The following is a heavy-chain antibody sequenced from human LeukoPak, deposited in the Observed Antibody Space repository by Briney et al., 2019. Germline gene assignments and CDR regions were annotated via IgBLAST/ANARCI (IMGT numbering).Heavy chain of an antibody. CDR3: ARGYTYGSDYYYGMDV. Sequence: ASVKVSCKASGYTFTSYAISWVRQAPGQGLEWMGWISGYNGNTKYAQKVQGRVTMTTDTSTSTAYMELRSLRSDDTAVYYCARGYTYGSDYYYGMDVWGQGTTVTVSS. J-gene: IGHJ6*02. CDR2: ISGYNGNT. V-gene: IGHV1-18*01. D-gene: IGHD5-18*01. CDR1: GYTFTSYA.